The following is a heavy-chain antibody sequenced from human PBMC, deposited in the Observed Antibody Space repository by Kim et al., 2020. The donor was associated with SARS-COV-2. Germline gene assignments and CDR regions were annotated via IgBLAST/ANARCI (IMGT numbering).Heavy chain of an antibody. J-gene: IGHJ4*02. CDR2: INPNSGGT. V-gene: IGHV1-2*02. CDR3: ARIEGYCSGGSCPDY. CDR1: GYTFTGYY. Sequence: ASVKVSCKASGYTFTGYYMHWVRQAPGQGLEWMGWINPNSGGTNYAQKFQGRVTMTRDTSISTAYMELSRLRSDDTAVYYCARIEGYCSGGSCPDYWGQGTLVTVSS. D-gene: IGHD2-15*01.